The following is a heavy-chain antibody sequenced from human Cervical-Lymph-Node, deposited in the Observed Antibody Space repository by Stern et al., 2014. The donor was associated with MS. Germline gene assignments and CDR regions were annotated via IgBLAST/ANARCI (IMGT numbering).Heavy chain of an antibody. Sequence: VQLVQSGPEVKRPGESLKISCQASGYTFTSYWIGWVRQMPGKGVEGIAIIFPGGSDIRYSPSFQGQVTIPADKSSSTAYLQWNNLKASDTAIYYCARQRYFDYWGQGTLVTVSS. J-gene: IGHJ4*02. CDR2: IFPGGSDI. CDR1: GYTFTSYW. V-gene: IGHV5-51*01. CDR3: ARQRYFDY.